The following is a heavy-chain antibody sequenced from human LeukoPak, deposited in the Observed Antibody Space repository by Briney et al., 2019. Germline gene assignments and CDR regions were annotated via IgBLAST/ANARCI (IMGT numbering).Heavy chain of an antibody. V-gene: IGHV4-39*01. D-gene: IGHD2-2*01. CDR3: ARLWDIVVAPAANFDY. J-gene: IGHJ4*02. Sequence: PSETLSLTCTVSGGSISSSSYYWGWIRQPPGKGLEWIGSIYYSGSTYYNPSLKSRVTISVDTSKNQFSLKLSSVTAADTAVYYCARLWDIVVAPAANFDYWGQGTLVTVSS. CDR2: IYYSGST. CDR1: GGSISSSSYY.